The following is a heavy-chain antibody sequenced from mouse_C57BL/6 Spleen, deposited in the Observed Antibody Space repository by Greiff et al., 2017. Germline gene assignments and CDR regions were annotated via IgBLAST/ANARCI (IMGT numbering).Heavy chain of an antibody. V-gene: IGHV1-18*01. J-gene: IGHJ3*01. CDR2: INPNNGGT. CDR3: ARGGGDGYYAWFAY. Sequence: EVKLQESGPELVKPGASVKIPCKASGYTFTDYNMDWVKQSHGKSLEWIGDINPNNGGTIYNQKFKGKATLTVDKSSSTAYMELRSLTSEDTAVYYCARGGGDGYYAWFAYWGQGTLVTVSA. CDR1: GYTFTDYN. D-gene: IGHD2-3*01.